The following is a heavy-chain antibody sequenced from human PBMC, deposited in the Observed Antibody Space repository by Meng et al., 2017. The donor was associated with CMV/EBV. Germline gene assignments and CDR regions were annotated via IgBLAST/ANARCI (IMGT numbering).Heavy chain of an antibody. CDR2: ISWKGGSV. CDR1: GFTFDDYA. D-gene: IGHD2-2*01. V-gene: IGHV3-9*01. CDR3: ARELIVVVPAAIWAYYYGMDV. Sequence: LSLTCAASGFTFDDYAMHWVRQAPGKGLEWVSGISWKGGSVGYADSVKGRFTISRDNSKNTLYLQMNSLRAEDTAVYYCARELIVVVPAAIWAYYYGMDVWGQGTTVTVS. J-gene: IGHJ6*02.